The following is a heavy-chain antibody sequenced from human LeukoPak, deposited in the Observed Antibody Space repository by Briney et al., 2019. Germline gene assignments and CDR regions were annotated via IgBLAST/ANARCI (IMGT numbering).Heavy chain of an antibody. CDR1: GDSIRNYY. J-gene: IGHJ6*03. Sequence: SETLSLTCTVPGDSIRNYYRSWIRQPPGKGLEWIAFIHTSGDTKYNPSLKTRATISVDMSKNQFSLRLGSVTAADTAVYYCARHAADYYYMDVWGQGTTVTVSS. CDR3: ARHAADYYYMDV. V-gene: IGHV4-4*09. D-gene: IGHD6-25*01. CDR2: IHTSGDT.